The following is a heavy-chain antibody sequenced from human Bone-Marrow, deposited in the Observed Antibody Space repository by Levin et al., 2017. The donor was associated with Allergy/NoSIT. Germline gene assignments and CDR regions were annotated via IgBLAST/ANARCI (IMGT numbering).Heavy chain of an antibody. Sequence: ESLKISCTVSGGPISTYYWSWIRQPPGKGLEWIGCVYNSDTKYNPSLKSRVTISLDTSKKQFSLNLTSVTAADTALYYCARNNYYGSGDNWFDPWGQGTLVTVSS. V-gene: IGHV4-59*01. CDR1: GGPISTYY. CDR3: ARNNYYGSGDNWFDP. J-gene: IGHJ5*02. D-gene: IGHD3-10*01. CDR2: VYNSDT.